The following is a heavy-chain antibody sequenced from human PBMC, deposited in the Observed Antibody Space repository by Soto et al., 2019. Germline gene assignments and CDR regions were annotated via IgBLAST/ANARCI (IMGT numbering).Heavy chain of an antibody. CDR3: VHRSAGYCSGGSCYSEFDY. CDR1: GFSLSTSGVG. Sequence: QITLKESGPTLVKPIQTLTLTCTFSGFSLSTSGVGVGWIRQPPGKALEWLALIYWNDDKRYSPSLKSRLTITKDTSKNQVVLTMTNMDPVDTATYYCVHRSAGYCSGGSCYSEFDYWGQGTLVTVSS. CDR2: IYWNDDK. V-gene: IGHV2-5*01. J-gene: IGHJ4*02. D-gene: IGHD2-15*01.